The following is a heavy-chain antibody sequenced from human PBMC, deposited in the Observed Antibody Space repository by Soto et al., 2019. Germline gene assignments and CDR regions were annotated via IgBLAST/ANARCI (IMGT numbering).Heavy chain of an antibody. D-gene: IGHD5-18*01. Sequence: QVQPVESGGDLVKPGGSLRLSCAASGFTFSDYYMSWIRQAPGKGLEWVSSITSSGSTTYYTDSVKGRFTISRDNAKNSLYLQMNSLRAEDTAVYYCARERYSYGPYYFDYWGQGTLVTVSS. V-gene: IGHV3-11*01. CDR1: GFTFSDYY. CDR3: ARERYSYGPYYFDY. CDR2: ITSSGSTT. J-gene: IGHJ4*02.